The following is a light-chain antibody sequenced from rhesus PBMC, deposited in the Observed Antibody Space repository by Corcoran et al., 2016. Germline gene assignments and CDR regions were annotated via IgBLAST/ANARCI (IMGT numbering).Light chain of an antibody. CDR3: LQYSSSPWT. J-gene: IGKJ1*01. Sequence: DIQMTQSPSSLSASVGDTVTITCQASQGISSWLAWYQQKPGKAPKLLIYKASSLQSGVPSRVSGSGSGTDFTLTISSLQPEDFATYYCLQYSSSPWTVGQGTKVEIK. CDR2: KAS. V-gene: IGKV1-22*01. CDR1: QGISSW.